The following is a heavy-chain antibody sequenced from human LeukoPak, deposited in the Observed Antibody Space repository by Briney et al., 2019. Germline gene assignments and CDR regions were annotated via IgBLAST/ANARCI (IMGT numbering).Heavy chain of an antibody. Sequence: ASVKVSCKVSGYTLTELSMHWVRQAPGKGLEWMGGFDPEDGETIYAQKFQGRVTMTRNTSISTAYMELSSLRSEDTAVYYCAKSSLRSDGTFDIWGQGTMVTVSS. CDR1: GYTLTELS. CDR2: FDPEDGET. V-gene: IGHV1-24*01. CDR3: AKSSLRSDGTFDI. J-gene: IGHJ3*02. D-gene: IGHD6-19*01.